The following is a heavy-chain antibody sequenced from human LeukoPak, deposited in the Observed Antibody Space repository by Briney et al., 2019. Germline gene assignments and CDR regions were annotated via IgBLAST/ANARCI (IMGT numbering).Heavy chain of an antibody. Sequence: GGSLRLSCAASGFTFSSYGMSWVRQAPGKGLEWVSTISGSGGRTYYADSVKGRFTISRDNSKNTLYLQMNSLRAEDTAVYYCARDFSCYDYWGQGTLVTASS. D-gene: IGHD2-15*01. CDR1: GFTFSSYG. CDR2: ISGSGGRT. CDR3: ARDFSCYDY. V-gene: IGHV3-23*01. J-gene: IGHJ4*02.